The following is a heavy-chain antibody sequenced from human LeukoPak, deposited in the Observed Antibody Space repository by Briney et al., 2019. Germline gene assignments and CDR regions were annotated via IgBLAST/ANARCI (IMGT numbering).Heavy chain of an antibody. J-gene: IGHJ4*02. Sequence: GSLRLSCAASGFTFSSYAMSWIRQPPGKGLEWVGEINHSGSTYYNPSLKSRLTISLDTSKNQFSLRLNSVTAADTAVYFCARGQVDDRLRDWGQGTLVTVSS. CDR2: INHSGST. CDR1: GFTFSSYA. V-gene: IGHV4-34*01. CDR3: ARGQVDDRLRD. D-gene: IGHD1-1*01.